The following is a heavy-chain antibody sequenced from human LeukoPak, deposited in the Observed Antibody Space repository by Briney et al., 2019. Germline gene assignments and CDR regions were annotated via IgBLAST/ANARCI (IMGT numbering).Heavy chain of an antibody. CDR2: IRSKADTYAT. CDR1: GFTFSASA. D-gene: IGHD3-3*01. CDR3: ARVDDFWSGYYRPQGGYYMDV. V-gene: IGHV3-73*01. J-gene: IGHJ6*03. Sequence: GGSLRLSCAASGFTFSASAVHWVRRASGKGLEWVGRIRSKADTYATSYAASVKGRFTISRDDSKNTAFLQLNSLKTEDTAVYYCARVDDFWSGYYRPQGGYYMDVWGKGTTVTVSS.